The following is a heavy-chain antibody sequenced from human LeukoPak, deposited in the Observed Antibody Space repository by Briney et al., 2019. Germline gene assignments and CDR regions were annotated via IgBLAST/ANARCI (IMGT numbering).Heavy chain of an antibody. D-gene: IGHD5-24*01. J-gene: IGHJ3*02. Sequence: ASVKVSCKASEYTFINYYIHWVRQAPGQGLEWMGRINPNSGGTNYAQKFQGRVTMTRDTSISTAYMELRSLRSDDTAVYYCASIEMATIFYAFDIWGQGTMVIVSS. V-gene: IGHV1-2*06. CDR3: ASIEMATIFYAFDI. CDR2: INPNSGGT. CDR1: EYTFINYY.